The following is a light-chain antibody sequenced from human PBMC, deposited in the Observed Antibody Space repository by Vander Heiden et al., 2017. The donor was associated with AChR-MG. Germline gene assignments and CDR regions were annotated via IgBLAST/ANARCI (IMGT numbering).Light chain of an antibody. V-gene: IGKV1-12*01. Sequence: DIQMTQSPSFVSAFVGDRVTITCRASQNIRDLLVWYQQKPGQAPKILIYSASTLQSGVPSRISGSGSGTDYTLTIDSLQPEDFATYYCQQVLSFPLTYGGGTTVEIK. J-gene: IGKJ4*01. CDR3: QQVLSFPLT. CDR2: SAS. CDR1: QNIRDL.